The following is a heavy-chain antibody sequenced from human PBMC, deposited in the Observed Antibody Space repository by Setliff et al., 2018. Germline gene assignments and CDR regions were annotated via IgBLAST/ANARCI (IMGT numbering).Heavy chain of an antibody. CDR3: SRDLQGSGDYVVDY. CDR1: GFTFSTHS. CDR2: IKKDGSIK. J-gene: IGHJ4*02. D-gene: IGHD4-17*01. Sequence: GGSLRLSCAASGFTFSTHSMNWVRQAPGKGLEWVANIKKDGSIKYYLDSVRGRSTISRDNAENSLTLQMNSLRVEDTAVYYCSRDLQGSGDYVVDYWGQGTLVTV. V-gene: IGHV3-7*01.